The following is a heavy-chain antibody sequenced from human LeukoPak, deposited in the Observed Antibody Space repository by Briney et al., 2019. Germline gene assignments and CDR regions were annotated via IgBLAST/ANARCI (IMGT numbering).Heavy chain of an antibody. CDR3: VKDLRYSSGGDPHDY. Sequence: GRSLRLSCAASGFTFSSYAMHWVRQAPGKGLEWVAVISYDGSNKYYADSVKGRFTISRDNSKNTLYLQMSSLRAEDTAVYYCVKDLRYSSGGDPHDYWGQGTLVTVSS. V-gene: IGHV3-30*14. J-gene: IGHJ4*02. D-gene: IGHD6-19*01. CDR2: ISYDGSNK. CDR1: GFTFSSYA.